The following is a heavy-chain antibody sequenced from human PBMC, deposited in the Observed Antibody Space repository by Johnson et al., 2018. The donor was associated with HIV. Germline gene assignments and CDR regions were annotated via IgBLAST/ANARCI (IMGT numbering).Heavy chain of an antibody. Sequence: VQLVESGGGVVQPGRSLRLSCAASGFTFSSYAMHWVRQAPGKGLEWVAVISYDGSNKYYAESVKGRFNISRDNSKNTLYLQMNSLRAEDTAMYYCARDGTETGPDDAFDIWGQGTMVTVSS. J-gene: IGHJ3*02. V-gene: IGHV3-30*14. CDR1: GFTFSSYA. D-gene: IGHD1-1*01. CDR3: ARDGTETGPDDAFDI. CDR2: ISYDGSNK.